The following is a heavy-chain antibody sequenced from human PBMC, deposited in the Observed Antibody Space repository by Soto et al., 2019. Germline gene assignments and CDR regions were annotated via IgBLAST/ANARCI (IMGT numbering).Heavy chain of an antibody. CDR3: AKAPLKVGATYFDY. Sequence: GGSLRLSCAASGFTFSSYAMSWVRQAPGKGLEWVSAISGSGGSTYYAGSVKGRFTISRDNSENTLYLQMNSLRADDTAVYYCAKAPLKVGATYFDYWGQGTLVTVSS. D-gene: IGHD1-26*01. J-gene: IGHJ4*02. CDR1: GFTFSSYA. CDR2: ISGSGGST. V-gene: IGHV3-23*01.